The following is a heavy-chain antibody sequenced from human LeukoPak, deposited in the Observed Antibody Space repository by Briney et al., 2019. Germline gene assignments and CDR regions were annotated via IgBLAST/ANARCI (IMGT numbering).Heavy chain of an antibody. D-gene: IGHD1-26*01. CDR1: GGSTSSSSYY. J-gene: IGHJ4*02. CDR2: IYYSGST. V-gene: IGHV4-39*07. CDR3: ARALGIVQFDY. Sequence: SETLSLTCNVSGGSTSSSSYYWGWIRQPPGKGLEWIGSIYYSGSTYYNPSLKSRVTISVDTSKNQFSLKLSSVTAADTAVYYCARALGIVQFDYWGQGTLVTVSS.